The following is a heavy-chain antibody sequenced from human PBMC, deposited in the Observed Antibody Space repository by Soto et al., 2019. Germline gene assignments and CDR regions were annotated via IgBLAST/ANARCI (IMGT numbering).Heavy chain of an antibody. V-gene: IGHV1-18*01. J-gene: IGHJ4*02. CDR2: ISTYNGNT. CDR1: GYTFTNYG. Sequence: QVQLVQSGAEVKKPGASVKVSCKASGYTFTNYGISWVRQAPGQGLECRGWISTYNGNTNYAQKLKGRVTMTIDTSTSTAYMELRSLRSDDTAVYYYARYSASGYYTFGYWGQGTPVTVSS. D-gene: IGHD3-22*01. CDR3: ARYSASGYYTFGY.